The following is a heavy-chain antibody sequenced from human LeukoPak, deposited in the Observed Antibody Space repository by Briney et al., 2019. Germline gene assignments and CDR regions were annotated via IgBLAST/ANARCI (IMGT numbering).Heavy chain of an antibody. V-gene: IGHV4-34*01. Sequence: SETLSLTCAVYGGSFSGYYWSWIRQPPGKGLGWIGEINHSGSTNYNPSLKSRVTISADTSKNQFSLKLSSVTAADTAVYYCARGIGTWFDPWGQGTLVTVSS. J-gene: IGHJ5*02. CDR3: ARGIGTWFDP. CDR2: INHSGST. CDR1: GGSFSGYY. D-gene: IGHD1-26*01.